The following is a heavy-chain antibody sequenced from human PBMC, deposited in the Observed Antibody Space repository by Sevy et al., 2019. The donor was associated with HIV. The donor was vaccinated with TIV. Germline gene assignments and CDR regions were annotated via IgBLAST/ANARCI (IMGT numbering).Heavy chain of an antibody. J-gene: IGHJ6*02. D-gene: IGHD4-17*01. V-gene: IGHV3-30-3*01. CDR1: GFTFSSYA. CDR2: ISYDGSNK. Sequence: GGSLRLSCAASGFTFSSYAMHWVRQAPGKGLEWVAVISYDGSNKYYADSMKGRFTISRDNSKNTLYLQMNSLRAEDTAVYYCASDYGDYPPNYYYYYGMDVWGQGTTVTVSS. CDR3: ASDYGDYPPNYYYYYGMDV.